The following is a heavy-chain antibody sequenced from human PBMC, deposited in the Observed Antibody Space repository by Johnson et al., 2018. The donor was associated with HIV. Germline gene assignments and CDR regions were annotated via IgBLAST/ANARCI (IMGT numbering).Heavy chain of an antibody. CDR1: GFTFSSYG. V-gene: IGHV3-30*03. J-gene: IGHJ3*01. CDR3: ARTYSTSSDDAFYV. D-gene: IGHD6-6*01. CDR2: ISYDGSNK. Sequence: QVQLVESGGGVVQPGRSLRLSCAASGFTFSSYGIHWVRQAPGKGLEWVAVISYDGSNKYYADSVKGRFTISRDNSKNTLYLQVNSLGAEDTAVYYCARTYSTSSDDAFYVWGQGTMVTVSS.